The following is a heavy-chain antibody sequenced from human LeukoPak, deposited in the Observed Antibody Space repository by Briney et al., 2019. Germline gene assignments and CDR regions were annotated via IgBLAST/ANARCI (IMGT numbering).Heavy chain of an antibody. Sequence: SETLSLTCIVSGGSISPYYWSWIRQPPGSGLEWIAYIYYSGRTSYTTPLKSRVAIPVDTSNNEVSLKLSSVTAADTAVYYCARHGYCSGGSCYWDYWGQGTLVTVSS. V-gene: IGHV4-59*08. CDR2: IYYSGRT. D-gene: IGHD2-15*01. CDR1: GGSISPYY. CDR3: ARHGYCSGGSCYWDY. J-gene: IGHJ4*02.